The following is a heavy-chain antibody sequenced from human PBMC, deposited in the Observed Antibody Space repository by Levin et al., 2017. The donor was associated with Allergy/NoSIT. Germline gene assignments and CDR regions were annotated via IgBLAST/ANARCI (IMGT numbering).Heavy chain of an antibody. J-gene: IGHJ4*02. CDR1: GFTFSSYG. Sequence: PGGSLRLSCAASGFTFSSYGMHWVRQAPGKGLEWVAVISYDGSNKYYADSVKGRFTISRDNSKNTLYLQMNSLRAEDTAVYYCAKVYCGGDCSTVGFDYWGQGTLVTVSS. CDR3: AKVYCGGDCSTVGFDY. CDR2: ISYDGSNK. V-gene: IGHV3-30*18. D-gene: IGHD2-21*02.